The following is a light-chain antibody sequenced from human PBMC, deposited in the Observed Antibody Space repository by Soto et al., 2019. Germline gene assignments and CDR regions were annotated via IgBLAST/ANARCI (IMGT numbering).Light chain of an antibody. CDR2: DAS. Sequence: EIVVTQSPATLSVSPWERATLSCRASQSISVNLAWYQHSPGQTPRLLIYDASTRATGIPDRFSGSGSGTEFTLTIISLQPEDFGVYYCQQRSNWQGATFGGGTKVDI. J-gene: IGKJ4*01. V-gene: IGKV3-15*01. CDR3: QQRSNWQGAT. CDR1: QSISVN.